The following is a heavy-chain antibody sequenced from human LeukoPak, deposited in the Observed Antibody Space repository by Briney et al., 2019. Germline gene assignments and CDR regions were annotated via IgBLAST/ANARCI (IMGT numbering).Heavy chain of an antibody. CDR1: GCSFSTYW. Sequence: GESLKISCRGSGCSFSTYWIAWVRQMPGKGLEWMGIIYPTDSDTRYSPSFQGQVTISADKSVTTAYLQWSSLRASDTAMYYCARRLPSAGGFDYWGQGTLVSVSS. CDR3: ARRLPSAGGFDY. V-gene: IGHV5-51*01. CDR2: IYPTDSDT. J-gene: IGHJ4*02. D-gene: IGHD3-10*01.